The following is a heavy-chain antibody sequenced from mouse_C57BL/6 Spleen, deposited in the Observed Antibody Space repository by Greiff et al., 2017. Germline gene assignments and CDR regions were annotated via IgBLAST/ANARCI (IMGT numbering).Heavy chain of an antibody. CDR1: GYTFTSYW. Sequence: VQLKQSGAELVKPGASVKLSCKASGYTFTSYWMHWVKQRPGQGLEWIGEIDPSDGSTNYNQKFKGKATLTVDTSSSTAYMQLSSLTSEDSAVYYCARPCYYYGRDYWGQGTTLTVSS. D-gene: IGHD1-1*01. CDR3: ARPCYYYGRDY. J-gene: IGHJ2*01. V-gene: IGHV1-50*01. CDR2: IDPSDGST.